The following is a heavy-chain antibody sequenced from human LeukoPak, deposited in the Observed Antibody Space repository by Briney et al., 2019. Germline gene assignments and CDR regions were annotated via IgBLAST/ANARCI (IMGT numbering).Heavy chain of an antibody. J-gene: IGHJ4*02. CDR1: GFTFSGSA. Sequence: GGSLRLSCAASGFTFSGSAMHWVRQASGKGLEWVGRIKSKANNYATAYAASVKGRFTISRDDSENTAFLQMNSLKTEDTAVYYCTRRGDGDYGDYWGQGTLVTVSS. D-gene: IGHD4-17*01. CDR2: IKSKANNYAT. V-gene: IGHV3-73*01. CDR3: TRRGDGDYGDY.